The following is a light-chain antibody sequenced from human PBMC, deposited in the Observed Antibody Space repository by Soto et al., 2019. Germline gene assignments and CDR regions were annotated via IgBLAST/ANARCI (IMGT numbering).Light chain of an antibody. CDR1: SSDVGGYNY. Sequence: QSALAQPASVSGSPGQSTIISCTGTSSDVGGYNYVSWYQQHPGKAPKFLIYEVDNRASGVSDRFSGSKSGNTASLTISGLQADDEADYYCTSYSSSDIFYVFGTGTKVTVL. CDR3: TSYSSSDIFYV. V-gene: IGLV2-14*01. J-gene: IGLJ1*01. CDR2: EVD.